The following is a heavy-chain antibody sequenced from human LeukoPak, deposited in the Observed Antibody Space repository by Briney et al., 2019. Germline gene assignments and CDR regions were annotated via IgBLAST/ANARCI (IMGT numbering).Heavy chain of an antibody. CDR2: IKLDGSEK. Sequence: GGSLRLSCVASGFTFGKYWMSWVRQAPGKGLEWVANIKLDGSEKNYVDSVKGRFTISRDNTKNSLYLQMNSLRVEDTAVFYCARDQYDTWSRRGNFDSWGQGTLVTVSS. V-gene: IGHV3-7*03. CDR3: ARDQYDTWSRRGNFDS. CDR1: GFTFGKYW. J-gene: IGHJ4*02. D-gene: IGHD3-3*01.